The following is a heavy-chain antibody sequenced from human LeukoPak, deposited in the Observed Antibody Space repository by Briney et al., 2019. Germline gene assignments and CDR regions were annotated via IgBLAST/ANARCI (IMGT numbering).Heavy chain of an antibody. D-gene: IGHD2-21*01. CDR3: ARHIAYHANFDY. Sequence: SSETLSLTCAVYGGSFSGYYWSWIRQPPGKGLEWIGEINHSGSTNYNPSLKGRVTISLDTPKNQFSLRLNSVTASDTAVYYCARHIAYHANFDYWGQGTLVTVSS. CDR1: GGSFSGYY. V-gene: IGHV4-34*01. CDR2: INHSGST. J-gene: IGHJ4*02.